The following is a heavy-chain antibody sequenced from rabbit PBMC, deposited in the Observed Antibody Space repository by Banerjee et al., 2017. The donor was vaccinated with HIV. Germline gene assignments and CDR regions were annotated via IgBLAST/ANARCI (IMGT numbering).Heavy chain of an antibody. CDR2: IYAGGSDST. Sequence: QSLEESGGDLVKPGASLTLTCTASGFSFSSAYDMCWVRQAPGKGLEWIACIYAGGSDSTYYASWARGRFTVSKTSSTTVTLQMTSLTAADTATYFCARDHYYSGAYGAGDLWGQGT. D-gene: IGHD6-1*01. J-gene: IGHJ3*01. V-gene: IGHV1S40*01. CDR3: ARDHYYSGAYGAGDL. CDR1: GFSFSSAYD.